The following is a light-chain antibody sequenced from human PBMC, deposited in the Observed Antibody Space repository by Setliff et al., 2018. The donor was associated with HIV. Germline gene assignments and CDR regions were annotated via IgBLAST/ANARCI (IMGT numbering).Light chain of an antibody. Sequence: QSDLTQPRSVSGSPGQSVTVPCTGSSSDVGAYNYVSWYQQHPGKAPKLIIYDVSKRPSGVPDRFSGSKSGDTASLTISGLQSEDEADYYCCSYADTYSYIFGSGTKVTVL. CDR2: DVS. V-gene: IGLV2-11*01. J-gene: IGLJ1*01. CDR3: CSYADTYSYI. CDR1: SSDVGAYNY.